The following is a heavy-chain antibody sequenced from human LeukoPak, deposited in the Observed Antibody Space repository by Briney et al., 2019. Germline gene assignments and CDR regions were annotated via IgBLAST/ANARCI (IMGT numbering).Heavy chain of an antibody. CDR2: INRDGSEK. J-gene: IGHJ4*02. D-gene: IGHD2/OR15-2a*01. CDR3: TTFYSRLTDY. Sequence: GGSLRLSCAASGFNLNSYWISWVRQAPGKGLEWLANINRDGSEKYYVDSVKGRFTISRDNAKNSLYLQMNSLRAEDTAVYYCTTFYSRLTDYWGQGTLVTVSS. CDR1: GFNLNSYW. V-gene: IGHV3-7*05.